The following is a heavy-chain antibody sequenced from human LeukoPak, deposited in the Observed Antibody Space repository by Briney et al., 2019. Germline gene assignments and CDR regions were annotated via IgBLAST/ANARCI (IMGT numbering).Heavy chain of an antibody. CDR3: ARSALADTLSAYYFDY. CDR1: GYTFITYD. CDR2: ISAYNGNT. D-gene: IGHD6-19*01. J-gene: IGHJ4*02. V-gene: IGHV1-18*01. Sequence: VASVKVSCKASGYTFITYDISWVRQAPGQGLEWMGWISAYNGNTNYAQKLQGRVTMTTDTSTNTAYMELGSLRSDDTAVYYCARSALADTLSAYYFDYWGQGTLVTVSS.